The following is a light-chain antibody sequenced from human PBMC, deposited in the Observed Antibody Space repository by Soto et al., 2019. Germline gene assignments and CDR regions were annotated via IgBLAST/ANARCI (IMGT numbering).Light chain of an antibody. Sequence: QSALTQPASVSGSPGQSVTISCTGLRSDIGDSNFISWYQHSPGKAPRLLIYEVNNRPSGVSRRFSGSKAGNTASLTISGLLDDDEADYFCASFRSGTILVFGSGTKVTVL. CDR1: RSDIGDSNF. V-gene: IGLV2-14*01. CDR2: EVN. J-gene: IGLJ1*01. CDR3: ASFRSGTILV.